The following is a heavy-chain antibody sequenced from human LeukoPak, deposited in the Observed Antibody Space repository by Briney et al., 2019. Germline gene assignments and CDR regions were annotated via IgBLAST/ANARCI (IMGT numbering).Heavy chain of an antibody. Sequence: SETLSLTCTVSGGSIRSSYYYWGWIRQPPGKGLEWIGCIYYSGSTNYNPSLKSRVTISVDTSKNQFSLKLSSVTAADTAVYYCARDEQQLGAYAFDIWGQGTMVTVSS. V-gene: IGHV4-61*01. CDR2: IYYSGST. J-gene: IGHJ3*02. D-gene: IGHD6-13*01. CDR3: ARDEQQLGAYAFDI. CDR1: GGSIRSSYYY.